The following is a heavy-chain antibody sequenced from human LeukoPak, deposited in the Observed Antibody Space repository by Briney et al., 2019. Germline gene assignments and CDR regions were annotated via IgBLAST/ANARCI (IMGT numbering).Heavy chain of an antibody. CDR2: IRYDGSNK. V-gene: IGHV3-30*02. D-gene: IGHD4-11*01. CDR3: ATTVLEY. J-gene: IGHJ4*02. CDR1: GFTFSSYG. Sequence: QAGGSLRLSCAASGFTFSSYGMHWVRQAPGKGLEWVAFIRYDGSNKYYADSVKGRFTISRDNSKNTLYLQMNSLSAEDTAEYYCATTVLEYWGQGTLVTVSS.